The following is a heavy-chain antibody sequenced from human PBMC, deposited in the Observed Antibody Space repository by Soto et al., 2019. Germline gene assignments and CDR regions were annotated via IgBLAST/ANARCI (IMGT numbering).Heavy chain of an antibody. CDR3: ASGVAAHHYYGMDV. D-gene: IGHD6-6*01. Sequence: PGGSLRLSCAASGFTFSSYGMHWVRQAPGKGLEWVAVIWYDGSNKYYADSVKGRFTISRDNSKNTLYLQMNSLRAEDTAVYYCASGVAAHHYYGMDVWGQGTTVTVSS. CDR1: GFTFSSYG. V-gene: IGHV3-33*01. J-gene: IGHJ6*02. CDR2: IWYDGSNK.